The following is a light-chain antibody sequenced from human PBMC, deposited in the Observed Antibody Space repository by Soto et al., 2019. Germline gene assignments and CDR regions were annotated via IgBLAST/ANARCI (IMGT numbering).Light chain of an antibody. V-gene: IGKV1-5*03. J-gene: IGKJ3*01. CDR2: KAS. Sequence: DIQMTQSPSTLSASVGDRVTITCRASQSISSWLAWYQQKPGKAPKLLIYKASSLESGVPSRFSGSGSGTEFTLTISSLHPDDFATYYCQQYKSYFTFGPGTKVDIK. CDR3: QQYKSYFT. CDR1: QSISSW.